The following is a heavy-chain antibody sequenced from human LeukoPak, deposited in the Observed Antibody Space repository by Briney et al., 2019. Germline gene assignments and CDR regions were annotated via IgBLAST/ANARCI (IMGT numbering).Heavy chain of an antibody. CDR1: GFTFSSYS. Sequence: GGSLRLSCAASGFTFSSYSMNWVRQAPGKGLEWVSSISSSSSYIYYADSVKGRFTISRDNAKNSLYLQMNSLRAEDTAVYYCARALWFGELLYRADAFDIWGQGTMVTVSS. CDR2: ISSSSSYI. D-gene: IGHD3-10*01. CDR3: ARALWFGELLYRADAFDI. J-gene: IGHJ3*02. V-gene: IGHV3-21*01.